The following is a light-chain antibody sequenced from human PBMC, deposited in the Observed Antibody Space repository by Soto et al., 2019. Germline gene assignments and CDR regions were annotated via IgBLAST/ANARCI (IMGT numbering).Light chain of an antibody. CDR3: GPWCRSLSAGNWV. V-gene: IGLV1-51*02. J-gene: IGLJ3*02. CDR2: ENN. CDR1: SSNIGNNY. Sequence: QSVLTQPPSVSAAPGQKVTISCSGSSSNIGNNYVSWYQQLPGTAPKLLIYENNKRPSGIPDRFSGSNSGTSATLGITGLQTGDEAAYDRGPWCRSLSAGNWVFGGGTKLTVL.